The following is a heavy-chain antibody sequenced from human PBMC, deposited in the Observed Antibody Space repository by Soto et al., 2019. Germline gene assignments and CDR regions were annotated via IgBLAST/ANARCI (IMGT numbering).Heavy chain of an antibody. D-gene: IGHD6-19*01. CDR3: ARSGAGSGWL. V-gene: IGHV4-61*01. Sequence: QVQLQESGPGLVKPSETLSLTCTVSGGSVSSGRYYWSWSRQPPGKGLEWIGYIYYSGSTNYKSSLRSRVTLSLDTSKNQFSLNLSSVTAADTAVYYCARSGAGSGWLGGQGTLVTVSS. CDR2: IYYSGST. J-gene: IGHJ4*02. CDR1: GGSVSSGRYY.